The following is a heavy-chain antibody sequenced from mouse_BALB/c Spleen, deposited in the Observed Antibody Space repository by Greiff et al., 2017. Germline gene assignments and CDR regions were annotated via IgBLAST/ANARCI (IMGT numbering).Heavy chain of an antibody. CDR1: GFTFSSFG. CDR2: ISSGSSTI. Sequence: DVHLVESGGGLVQPGGSRKLSCAASGFTFSSFGMHWVRQAPEKGLEWVAYISSGSSTIYYADTVKGRFTISRDNPKNTLFLQMTSLRSEDTAMYYCAREDGSLYAMDYWGQGTSVTVSS. J-gene: IGHJ4*01. CDR3: AREDGSLYAMDY. D-gene: IGHD2-3*01. V-gene: IGHV5-17*02.